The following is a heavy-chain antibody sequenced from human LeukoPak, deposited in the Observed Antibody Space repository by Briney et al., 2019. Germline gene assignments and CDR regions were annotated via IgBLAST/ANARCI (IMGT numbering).Heavy chain of an antibody. CDR2: IYYSGST. Sequence: SETLSLTCTVSGGSISSYYWSWIRQPPGKGLEWIGYIYYSGSTNYNPSLKSRVTISVDTSKNQFSLKLSSVTAADTAVYYCARWTGIAAAGFNDAFDIWGQGTMVTVSS. J-gene: IGHJ3*02. D-gene: IGHD6-13*01. V-gene: IGHV4-59*01. CDR1: GGSISSYY. CDR3: ARWTGIAAAGFNDAFDI.